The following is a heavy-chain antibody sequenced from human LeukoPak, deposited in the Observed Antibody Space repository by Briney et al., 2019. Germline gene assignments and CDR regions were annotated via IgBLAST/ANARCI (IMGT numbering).Heavy chain of an antibody. CDR3: ASWDYYDSSGYYYVLDY. CDR2: IIPIFGTA. V-gene: IGHV1-69*13. J-gene: IGHJ4*02. D-gene: IGHD3-22*01. CDR1: GGTFSSYA. Sequence: ASVKVSCKASGGTFSSYAISWVRQAPGQGLEWMGGIIPIFGTANYAQKFQGRVTITADESTSTAYMELSSLRSEDTAVYYCASWDYYDSSGYYYVLDYWGQRTLVTVSS.